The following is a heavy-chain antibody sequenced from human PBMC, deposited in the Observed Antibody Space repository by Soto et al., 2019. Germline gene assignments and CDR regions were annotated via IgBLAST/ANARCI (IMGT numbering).Heavy chain of an antibody. CDR3: GRDRAAAGTIFDY. CDR2: IIPILGIA. Sequence: SVKVSCKASGGTFSSYTISWVRQAPGQGLEWMGRIIPILGIANYAQKFQGRVTITADKSTSTAYMELSSLRSEDTAVYYCGRDRAAAGTIFDYWGQGTLVTVSS. V-gene: IGHV1-69*04. CDR1: GGTFSSYT. D-gene: IGHD6-13*01. J-gene: IGHJ4*02.